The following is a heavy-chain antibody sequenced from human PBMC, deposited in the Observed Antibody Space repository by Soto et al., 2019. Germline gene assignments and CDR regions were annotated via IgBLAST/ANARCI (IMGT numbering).Heavy chain of an antibody. D-gene: IGHD4-17*01. CDR2: IYWDDDK. CDR1: GFSLSTSGVG. J-gene: IGHJ5*02. CDR3: AHSFRDDYGDYVTSP. Sequence: QITLKESGPTLVKPTQTLTLTCTFSGFSLSTSGVGVGWIRQPPGKALEWLALIYWDDDKRYSPSLKSRLTITKYTSKHQVVLTMTNMDPVDTATYYCAHSFRDDYGDYVTSPWGQGTLVTVSS. V-gene: IGHV2-5*02.